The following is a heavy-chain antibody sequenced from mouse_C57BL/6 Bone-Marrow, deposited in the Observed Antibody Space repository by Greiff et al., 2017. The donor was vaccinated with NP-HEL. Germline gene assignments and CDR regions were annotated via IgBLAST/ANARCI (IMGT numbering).Heavy chain of an antibody. CDR3: ARGNYGNYYAMDY. CDR2: ISDGGSYT. CDR1: GFTFSSYA. Sequence: EVQLVESGGGLVKPGGSLKLSCAASGFTFSSYAMSWVRQTPEKRLEWVATISDGGSYTYYPDNVKGRFTISRDNAKNNQYLQMSHLKSEDTAMYYGARGNYGNYYAMDYWGQGTSVTVSS. V-gene: IGHV5-4*01. J-gene: IGHJ4*01. D-gene: IGHD1-2*01.